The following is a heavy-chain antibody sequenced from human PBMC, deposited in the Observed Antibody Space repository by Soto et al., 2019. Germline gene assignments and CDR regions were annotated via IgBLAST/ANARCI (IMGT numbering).Heavy chain of an antibody. J-gene: IGHJ5*02. CDR2: INPNSGVT. Sequence: GXSVKVCFKASGYIFSGYYMHWVRPAPGQGLEWMGWINPNSGVTNYAQKFQGRVTMTRDTSISTAYMELSRLRSDDTAVYYCARPARRYCSSTSCYTGFDPWGQGTLVTVSS. CDR3: ARPARRYCSSTSCYTGFDP. D-gene: IGHD2-2*01. CDR1: GYIFSGYY. V-gene: IGHV1-2*02.